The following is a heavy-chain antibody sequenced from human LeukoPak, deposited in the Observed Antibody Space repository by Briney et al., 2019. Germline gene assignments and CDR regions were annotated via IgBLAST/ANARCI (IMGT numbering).Heavy chain of an antibody. CDR3: AKDAYYYDSSGAFDI. Sequence: GGSLRLSCAASGFTFSSYGMHWVRQAPGKGLEWVALISYDGSNKYYADSVKGRFTISRDNSKNTLYLQMNSLRAEDTAVYYCAKDAYYYDSSGAFDIWGQGTMVTVSS. V-gene: IGHV3-30*18. J-gene: IGHJ3*02. D-gene: IGHD3-22*01. CDR2: ISYDGSNK. CDR1: GFTFSSYG.